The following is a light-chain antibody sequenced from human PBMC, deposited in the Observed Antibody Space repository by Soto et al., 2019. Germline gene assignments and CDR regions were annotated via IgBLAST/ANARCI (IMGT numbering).Light chain of an antibody. J-gene: IGKJ1*01. CDR1: QSISSW. V-gene: IGKV1-5*01. Sequence: DIQMTQSPSTLSASVGDRVTITCRASQSISSWLAWYQQKPGKAPKLLIYDASSLESGVPSRFSGSGSGTEFTLTIRSLKPDDFATYYCQQYNSYPTFGQGTKLDIK. CDR2: DAS. CDR3: QQYNSYPT.